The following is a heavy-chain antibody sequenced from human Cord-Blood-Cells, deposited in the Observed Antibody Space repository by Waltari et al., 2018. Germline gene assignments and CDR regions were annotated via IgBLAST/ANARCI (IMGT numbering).Heavy chain of an antibody. CDR3: ARVAFVDY. V-gene: IGHV3-30-3*01. CDR2: ISYEGSNK. CDR1: GFTFSSYA. D-gene: IGHD3-16*01. J-gene: IGHJ4*02. Sequence: QVQRVESGGGVVQPGRSLRLSCAASGFTFSSYAMHWVRQAPGKGLEWVAVISYEGSNKYYADSVKGRFTISRDNSKNTLYLQMNSLRAEDTAVYYCARVAFVDYWGQGTLVTVSS.